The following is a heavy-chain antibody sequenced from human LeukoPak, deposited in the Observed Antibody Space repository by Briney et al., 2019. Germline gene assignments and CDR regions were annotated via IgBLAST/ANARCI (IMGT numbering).Heavy chain of an antibody. Sequence: PGGSLRLSCAASGFTFSGYAMSWVRRAPGKGLEWVSTITNSGDSAYYADSVKGRFTISRDNSKNTLYLHMDSLRAEDTAVYYCASLTAAGTGGLWWYFDLWGRGTLVTVSS. CDR1: GFTFSGYA. J-gene: IGHJ2*01. CDR2: ITNSGDSA. CDR3: ASLTAAGTGGLWWYFDL. V-gene: IGHV3-23*01. D-gene: IGHD6-13*01.